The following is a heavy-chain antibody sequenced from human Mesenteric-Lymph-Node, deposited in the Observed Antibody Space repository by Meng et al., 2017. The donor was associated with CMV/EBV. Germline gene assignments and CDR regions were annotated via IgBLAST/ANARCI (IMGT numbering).Heavy chain of an antibody. CDR3: AREVKEGGSFDY. J-gene: IGHJ4*02. V-gene: IGHV3-7*01. CDR2: INQGDNEK. Sequence: GESLKISCVASGFAFSSYWMAWVRQAPGKGLEWVANINQGDNEKYYVDSVKGRFTISRDNAKNSLYLQMNSLRAEDTAVYYCAREVKEGGSFDYWGQGTLVTVSS. D-gene: IGHD1-26*01. CDR1: GFAFSSYW.